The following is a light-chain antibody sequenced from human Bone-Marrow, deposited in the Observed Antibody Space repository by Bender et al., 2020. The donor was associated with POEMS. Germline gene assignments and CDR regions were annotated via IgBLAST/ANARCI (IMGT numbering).Light chain of an antibody. CDR1: SSDVGGYNY. V-gene: IGLV2-14*03. CDR3: STYTSSSTLP. Sequence: QSALTQPASVSGSPRQSITISCTGTSSDVGGYNYVSWYQQHPGKAPKLMLYDVNNGPSGVSDRFSGSKSGNTASLTISGLQAEHEADYYCSTYTSSSTLPFGGGTKLTVL. CDR2: DVN. J-gene: IGLJ2*01.